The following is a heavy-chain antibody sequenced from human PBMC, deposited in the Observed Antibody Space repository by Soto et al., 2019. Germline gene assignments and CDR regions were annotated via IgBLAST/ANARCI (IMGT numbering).Heavy chain of an antibody. D-gene: IGHD3-22*01. CDR2: IIPIFGTA. CDR3: ARAYYDSSGYHPFDY. J-gene: IGHJ4*02. CDR1: GGTFSSYA. Sequence: GASVKVSCKASGGTFSSYAISWVRQAPGQGLERMGGIIPIFGTANYAQKFQGRVTITADESTSTAYMELSRLRSDDTAVYYCARAYYDSSGYHPFDYWGQGTLVTVS. V-gene: IGHV1-69*13.